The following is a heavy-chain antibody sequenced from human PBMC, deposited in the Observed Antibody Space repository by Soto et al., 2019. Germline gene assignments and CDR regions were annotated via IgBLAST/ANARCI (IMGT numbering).Heavy chain of an antibody. J-gene: IGHJ1*01. CDR1: GGTFSSYA. D-gene: IGHD2-15*01. CDR2: IIPIFGTA. V-gene: IGHV1-69*12. CDR3: ASPTGYCSGGSCYQSGYFQH. Sequence: QVQLVQSGAEVKKPGSSVKVSCKASGGTFSSYAISWVRQAPGQGLEWMGGIIPIFGTANYAQKFQGRVTITADESTSTAYMELSSLRSEDTAVYYCASPTGYCSGGSCYQSGYFQHWGQGTLVTVSS.